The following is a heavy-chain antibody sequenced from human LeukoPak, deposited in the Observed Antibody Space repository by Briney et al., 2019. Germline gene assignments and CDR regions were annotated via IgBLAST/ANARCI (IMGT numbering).Heavy chain of an antibody. V-gene: IGHV1-18*04. CDR2: VSAYNGNT. D-gene: IGHD6-13*01. J-gene: IGHJ6*02. CDR3: ARDPLRSTWSTYYNALDV. CDR1: GYTFTDYY. Sequence: ASVKVSCKASGYTFTDYYIHWVRQAPGQGLEWMGWVSAYNGNTDYAQKLQGRVTMTTDTSTSTAYMELRSLTSDDTAVYYCARDPLRSTWSTYYNALDVWGQGTTVTVSS.